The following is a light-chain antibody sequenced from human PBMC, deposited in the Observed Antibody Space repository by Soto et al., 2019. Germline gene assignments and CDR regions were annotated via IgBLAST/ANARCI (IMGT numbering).Light chain of an antibody. V-gene: IGKV1-39*01. CDR3: QQTFNTPHT. Sequence: DVQLTQSPSSLSASVGDRVTITCRASQNITSSLNWYQQRPGTAPKFLIYAASSLQSGVPSRFSGSESGTDFTLIISGLQPEDSGFYFCQQTFNTPHTFGQGTKLEI. CDR2: AAS. J-gene: IGKJ2*01. CDR1: QNITSS.